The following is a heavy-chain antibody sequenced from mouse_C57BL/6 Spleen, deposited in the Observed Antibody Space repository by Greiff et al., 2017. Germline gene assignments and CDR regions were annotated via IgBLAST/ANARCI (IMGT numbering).Heavy chain of an antibody. CDR1: GFTFNTYA. V-gene: IGHV10-3*01. J-gene: IGHJ4*01. CDR2: IRSKSSNYAT. CDR3: GRGSGYGYAMDY. D-gene: IGHD3-2*02. Sequence: VMLVESGGGLVQPKGSLKLSCAASGFTFNTYAMHWVRQAPGKGLEWVARIRSKSSNYATYYADSVKDRFTLSRDDSQSMHYLQMNNLKTEDTAIYYCGRGSGYGYAMDYWGQGTSVTVS.